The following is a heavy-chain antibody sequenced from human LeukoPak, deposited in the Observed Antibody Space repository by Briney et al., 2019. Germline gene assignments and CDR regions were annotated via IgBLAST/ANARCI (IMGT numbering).Heavy chain of an antibody. J-gene: IGHJ4*02. Sequence: GGSLRLSCAASGFTFSTYYMHWVRQAPGKGLVWVARINADGSNTNYADSVKGRFTLSRDNAKNTLHLQMNSLRAEDTAVYYCARSFWGSYSDFWGQGTLVTVSS. CDR1: GFTFSTYY. D-gene: IGHD3-16*01. V-gene: IGHV3-74*01. CDR2: INADGSNT. CDR3: ARSFWGSYSDF.